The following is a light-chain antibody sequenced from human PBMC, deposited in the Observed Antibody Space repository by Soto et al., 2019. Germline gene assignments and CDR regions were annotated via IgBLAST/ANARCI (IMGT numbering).Light chain of an antibody. CDR1: SSDIGHYDY. J-gene: IGLJ1*01. CDR2: EVS. Sequence: QSALTQPASVSGSPGQSITISCTGTSSDIGHYDYVSWYQQHPGKAPKLMIYEVSNRPSGVSNRFSGSKSGNTASLTISGLQAEDEADYYCSSYASSSTPFVFGTGTKLTVL. CDR3: SSYASSSTPFV. V-gene: IGLV2-14*01.